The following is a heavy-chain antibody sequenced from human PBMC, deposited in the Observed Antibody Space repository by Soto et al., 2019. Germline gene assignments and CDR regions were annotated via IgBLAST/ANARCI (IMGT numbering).Heavy chain of an antibody. CDR2: INTYNGNT. CDR1: GYTFTSYG. Sequence: QVQLVQSGAEVKTPGASVKVSCKASGYTFTSYGINWVRQAPGQGLEWMGWINTYNGNTNYAQRLQGRVTMTTDTHTSTPYMELRSLRSDDRAVYHCARDTYGLFDSWGQGTLVTVSS. D-gene: IGHD3-10*01. CDR3: ARDTYGLFDS. V-gene: IGHV1-18*01. J-gene: IGHJ4*02.